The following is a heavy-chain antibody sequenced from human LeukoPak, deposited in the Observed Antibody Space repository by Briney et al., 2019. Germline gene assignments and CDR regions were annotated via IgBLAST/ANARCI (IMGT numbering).Heavy chain of an antibody. J-gene: IGHJ4*02. CDR2: INSDGGST. CDR3: AKGNPLFYFDY. Sequence: GGSLRLSCTASGFTFSSYWMHWVRQAPGKGLVWVSRINSDGGSTSYADSVKGRFTISRDNAKNTLYLQMNSLRAEDTAVYYCAKGNPLFYFDYWGQGTLVTVSS. V-gene: IGHV3-74*01. D-gene: IGHD2-21*01. CDR1: GFTFSSYW.